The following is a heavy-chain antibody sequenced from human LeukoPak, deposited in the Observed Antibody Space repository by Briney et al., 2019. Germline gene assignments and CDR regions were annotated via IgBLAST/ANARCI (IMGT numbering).Heavy chain of an antibody. CDR3: AARPTSAAVAPSDY. CDR2: ISWNSGSI. CDR1: GFTFDDYA. J-gene: IGHJ4*02. D-gene: IGHD6-19*01. V-gene: IGHV3-9*01. Sequence: SLRLSCAASGFTFDDYAMHWVRQAPGKGLELVSGISWNSGSIGYADSVKGRFTISRDNAKNTLYLQMNSLRAEDTATYYCAARPTSAAVAPSDYWGQGTLVTVSS.